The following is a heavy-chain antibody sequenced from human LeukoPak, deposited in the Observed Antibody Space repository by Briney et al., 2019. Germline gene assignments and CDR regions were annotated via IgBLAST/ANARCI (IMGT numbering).Heavy chain of an antibody. Sequence: GESLKISCKGSGYSFTSYWIGWVRQMPGKGLEWMGTIYPGDSDTRYSPSFQGQVTISADKSISTAYLQWSSLKASDTAMYYCARVRGSYYTAFDIWGQGTMVTVSS. CDR2: IYPGDSDT. CDR3: ARVRGSYYTAFDI. V-gene: IGHV5-51*01. D-gene: IGHD1-26*01. J-gene: IGHJ3*02. CDR1: GYSFTSYW.